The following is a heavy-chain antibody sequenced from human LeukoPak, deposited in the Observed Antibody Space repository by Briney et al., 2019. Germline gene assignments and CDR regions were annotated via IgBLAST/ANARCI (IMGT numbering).Heavy chain of an antibody. CDR3: ARRMAYYYGSEAFDI. J-gene: IGHJ3*02. D-gene: IGHD3-10*01. CDR2: IHYSGST. V-gene: IGHV4-59*01. CDR1: SGSISSYY. Sequence: SETLSLTCIVSSGSISSYYWSWIRQPPGKGLEWIGYIHYSGSTNYNPSLKSRVTISADTSKKQFSLKLSSVTAAETAVYYCARRMAYYYGSEAFDIWGQGTMVTVSS.